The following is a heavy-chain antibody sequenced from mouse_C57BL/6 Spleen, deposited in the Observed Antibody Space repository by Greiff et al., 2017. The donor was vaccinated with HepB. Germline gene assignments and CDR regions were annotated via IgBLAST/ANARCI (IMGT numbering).Heavy chain of an antibody. J-gene: IGHJ3*01. Sequence: VQLQQPGAELVMPGASVKLSCKASGYTFTSYWTHWVKQRPGQGLEWIGEIDPSDSYTNYNQKFKGKSTLTVDKSSSTAYMQLSSLTSEDSAVYYCAREGGAYWGQGTLVTVSA. V-gene: IGHV1-69*01. CDR1: GYTFTSYW. CDR3: AREGGAY. CDR2: IDPSDSYT.